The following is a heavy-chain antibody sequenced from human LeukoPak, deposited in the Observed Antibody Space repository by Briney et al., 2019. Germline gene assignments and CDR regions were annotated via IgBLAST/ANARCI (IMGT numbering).Heavy chain of an antibody. D-gene: IGHD4-23*01. Sequence: PGGSLRLSCAASGFTFSNYGMHWVRQAPGKGLEWVGVIWYDASNKYYADSVKGRFTISRDNSKNTLYLQMNSLRAEDTAVYYCARDRYGANSPFDYWGQGTLVTVSS. J-gene: IGHJ4*02. V-gene: IGHV3-33*01. CDR1: GFTFSNYG. CDR2: IWYDASNK. CDR3: ARDRYGANSPFDY.